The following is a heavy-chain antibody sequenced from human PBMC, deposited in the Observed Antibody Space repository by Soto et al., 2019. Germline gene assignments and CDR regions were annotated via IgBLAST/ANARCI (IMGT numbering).Heavy chain of an antibody. CDR2: ISYSGST. J-gene: IGHJ6*02. CDR1: GGSISSGEYY. D-gene: IGHD3-22*01. CDR3: ARASFTSSGPSNYYYGMDV. Sequence: PSETLSLTCTVSGGSISSGEYYWTWIRQPPGKGLEWIGYISYSGSTHYSPSLKSRVSITVDTSKNQFSLNLASVSAEDTAVYYCARASFTSSGPSNYYYGMDVWGQGTTVTVSS. V-gene: IGHV4-30-4*01.